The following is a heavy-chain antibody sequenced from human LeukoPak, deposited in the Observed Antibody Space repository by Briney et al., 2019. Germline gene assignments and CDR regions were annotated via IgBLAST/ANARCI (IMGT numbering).Heavy chain of an antibody. Sequence: GGSLRLSCAASGFAFSSYAMSWVRQAPGKGLEWVASISGSGGTTYYADSVRGRFTISRDNSKNTLYLQMNSLRAEDTAMYYCAKGADIVIMVYISYYFDCWGQGTLVTVSS. J-gene: IGHJ4*02. V-gene: IGHV3-23*01. D-gene: IGHD2-8*01. CDR3: AKGADIVIMVYISYYFDC. CDR1: GFAFSSYA. CDR2: ISGSGGTT.